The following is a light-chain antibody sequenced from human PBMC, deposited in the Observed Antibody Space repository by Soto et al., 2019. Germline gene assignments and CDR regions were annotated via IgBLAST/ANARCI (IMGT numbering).Light chain of an antibody. Sequence: EIVLTQSPGTLSLSPGERATLSCRASQSVSKNYLAWYQQKPGQAPRLLIYDASSRATGIPDRFSGSGSGTDFTLNISRLEPEDFAVYYCQQYGSSPFTFGPGTKVDIK. J-gene: IGKJ3*01. CDR3: QQYGSSPFT. V-gene: IGKV3-20*01. CDR2: DAS. CDR1: QSVSKNY.